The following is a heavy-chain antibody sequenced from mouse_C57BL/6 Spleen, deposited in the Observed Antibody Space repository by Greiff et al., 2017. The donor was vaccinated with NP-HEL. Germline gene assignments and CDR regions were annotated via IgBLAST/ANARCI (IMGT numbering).Heavy chain of an antibody. J-gene: IGHJ4*01. CDR3: ARDGWLRRGAMDY. CDR2: ISSGSSTI. V-gene: IGHV5-17*01. Sequence: EVMLVESGGGLVKPGGSLKLSCAASGFTFSDYGMHWVRQAPEKGLEWVAYISSGSSTIYYADTVRGRFPIPRDNAKNTLFLQMTSLRCEDTAMYYGARDGWLRRGAMDYWGQGTSVTVSS. CDR1: GFTFSDYG. D-gene: IGHD2-2*01.